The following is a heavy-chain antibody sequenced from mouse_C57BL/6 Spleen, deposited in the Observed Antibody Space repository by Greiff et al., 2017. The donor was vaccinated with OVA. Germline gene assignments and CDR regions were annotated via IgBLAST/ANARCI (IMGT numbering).Heavy chain of an antibody. CDR3: FYYYGSSAFDY. Sequence: QVQLQQSGPALVKPGASVKISCKASGYAFSSSWMNWVKQRPGKGLEWIGRIYPGDGDTNYNGKFKGKATVTADKSSSTAYMELSSLTSAASAVYFCFYYYGSSAFDYWGEGTTLTVSS. CDR2: IYPGDGDT. J-gene: IGHJ2*01. V-gene: IGHV1-82*01. CDR1: GYAFSSSW. D-gene: IGHD1-1*01.